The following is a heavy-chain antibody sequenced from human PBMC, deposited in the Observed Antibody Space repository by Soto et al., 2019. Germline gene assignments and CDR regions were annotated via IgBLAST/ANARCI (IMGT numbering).Heavy chain of an antibody. Sequence: SETLSLTCTVSGGSISNYYWSWIRQPPGKGLEWIGYIYYSGSTNYNPSLKSRVTTSVDTSKNQFSLKLSSVTAADTAVYYCARDSIRVTGTSYFDFWGQGTLVTVSS. CDR2: IYYSGST. CDR3: ARDSIRVTGTSYFDF. J-gene: IGHJ4*02. D-gene: IGHD1-7*01. CDR1: GGSISNYY. V-gene: IGHV4-59*01.